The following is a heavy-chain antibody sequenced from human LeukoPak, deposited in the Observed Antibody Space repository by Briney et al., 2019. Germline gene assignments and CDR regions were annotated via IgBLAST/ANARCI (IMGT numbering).Heavy chain of an antibody. J-gene: IGHJ4*02. D-gene: IGHD5-18*01. V-gene: IGHV3-23*01. CDR3: AKGATNGYSYGSSFDY. CDR1: GFTFSSYA. Sequence: GGSLRLSCAASGFTFSSYAMSWVRQAPGKGLEWVSAISGSGGSTYYADSVKGRFTISRDNSKNTLYLQMNSLRAEGTAVYYCAKGATNGYSYGSSFDYWGQGTLVTVSS. CDR2: ISGSGGST.